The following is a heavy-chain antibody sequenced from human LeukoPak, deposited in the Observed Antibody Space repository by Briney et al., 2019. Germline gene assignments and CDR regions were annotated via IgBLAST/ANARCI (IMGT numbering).Heavy chain of an antibody. D-gene: IGHD5-24*01. J-gene: IGHJ6*03. Sequence: ASVKVSCKASGGTFSSYAISWVRQAPGQGLEWMGGIIPIFDTTNYAQKFQGRVTITADDSTNTAYMELSSLRSQDTALYYCATRRDGYNPTYPYYYYMNVWGNGTTVTISS. V-gene: IGHV1-69*13. CDR2: IIPIFDTT. CDR3: ATRRDGYNPTYPYYYYMNV. CDR1: GGTFSSYA.